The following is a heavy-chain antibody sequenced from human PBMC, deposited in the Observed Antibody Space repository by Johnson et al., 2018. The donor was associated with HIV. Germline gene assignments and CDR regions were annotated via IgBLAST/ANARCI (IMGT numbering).Heavy chain of an antibody. CDR1: GFTVSSNY. Sequence: VQLVESGGGVVQPGRSLRLSCASSGFTVSSNYMSWVRQAPGKGLEWVSYISSSGGTKYYADSVKGRFTISRDNSKNSLFLQMNSLRVEDTAVYYCARSGGYPNAFDMWGQVTLVTVPA. CDR2: ISSSGGTK. V-gene: IGHV3-48*01. J-gene: IGHJ3*02. CDR3: ARSGGYPNAFDM. D-gene: IGHD6-13*01.